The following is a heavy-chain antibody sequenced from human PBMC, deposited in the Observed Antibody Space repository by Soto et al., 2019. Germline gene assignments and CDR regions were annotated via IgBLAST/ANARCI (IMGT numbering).Heavy chain of an antibody. CDR1: RFTFSDYA. J-gene: IGHJ4*02. CDR3: AKGFRVVVEAATGTY. V-gene: IGHV3-23*01. D-gene: IGHD2-15*01. CDR2: INAGGDRT. Sequence: GGSLRLSCAASRFTFSDYAMNWVRQAPGKGLEWVSSINAGGDRTYYGDSVKGRFTISRDNSKNTLYLQMNSLRAEDTAVYYCAKGFRVVVEAATGTYWGLGTLVTVSS.